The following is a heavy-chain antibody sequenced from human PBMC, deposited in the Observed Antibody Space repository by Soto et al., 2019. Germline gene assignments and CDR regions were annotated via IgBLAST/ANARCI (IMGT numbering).Heavy chain of an antibody. Sequence: GGSLRLSCAASGFTFSSYDMHWVRQTTGKGLEWVSSISTTGDTYYLGSVRGRFTISRENAMNSFYLQMDSLRAEDTAVYYCARDRSRGYFDPWGQGT. CDR1: GFTFSSYD. D-gene: IGHD5-12*01. CDR3: ARDRSRGYFDP. CDR2: ISTTGDT. J-gene: IGHJ5*02. V-gene: IGHV3-13*01.